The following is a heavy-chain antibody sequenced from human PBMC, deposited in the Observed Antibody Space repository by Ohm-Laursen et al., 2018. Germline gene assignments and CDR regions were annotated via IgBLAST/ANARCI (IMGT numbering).Heavy chain of an antibody. CDR2: ITPMFGTA. J-gene: IGHJ6*02. CDR1: GGTFSSYA. CDR3: ATRGEVGIVVVPAAIHRYYGMDV. V-gene: IGHV1-69*06. D-gene: IGHD2-2*01. Sequence: GSSVKVSCKASGGTFSSYAISWVRQAPGQGLEWLGEITPMFGTANYAQKFQGRVTITADKSTSTAYMELSSLRSEDTAVYYCATRGEVGIVVVPAAIHRYYGMDVWGQGTTVTVSS.